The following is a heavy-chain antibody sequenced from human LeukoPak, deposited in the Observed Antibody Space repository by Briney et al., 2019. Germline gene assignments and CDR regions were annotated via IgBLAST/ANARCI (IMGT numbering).Heavy chain of an antibody. D-gene: IGHD3-22*01. CDR2: MNPNSGNT. J-gene: IGHJ4*02. CDR1: GYTFTGYY. V-gene: IGHV1-8*02. CDR3: ARGPDDSSGYVVY. Sequence: ASVKVSCKASGYTFTGYYMHWVRQAPGQGLEWMGWMNPNSGNTGYAQKFQGRVTMTRNTSISTAYMGLSSLRSEDTAVYYCARGPDDSSGYVVYWGQGTLVTVSS.